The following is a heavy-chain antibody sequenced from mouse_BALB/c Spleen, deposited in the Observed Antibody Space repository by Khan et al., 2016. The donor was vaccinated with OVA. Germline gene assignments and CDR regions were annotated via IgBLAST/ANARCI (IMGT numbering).Heavy chain of an antibody. J-gene: IGHJ4*01. CDR1: GFSLTSYG. CDR3: ARQPYYHYYAMDY. V-gene: IGHV2-6-1*01. CDR2: IWSDGST. Sequence: QVQLKESGPGLVAPSQSLYITCTISGFSLTSYGVHWVRQPPGKGLEWLVVIWSDGSTTYNSTLKSRLSISKENSKSQVFLKMNSLHTDDTAMYXCARQPYYHYYAMDYWGQGTSVTVSS. D-gene: IGHD2-10*01.